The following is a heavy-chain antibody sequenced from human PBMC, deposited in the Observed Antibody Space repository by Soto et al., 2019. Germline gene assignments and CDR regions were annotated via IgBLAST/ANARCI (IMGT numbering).Heavy chain of an antibody. CDR1: GYSFTNYW. J-gene: IGHJ5*01. CDR2: IYPGDSDT. CDR3: ARWVSGYMFYDS. Sequence: GESLKISCRCSGYSFTNYWIAWVRQMPGKGLEWMGIIYPGDSDTRYSPSFQGQVTISVDKSISTAYLQWSSLKASDTAMYYCARWVSGYMFYDSWGQGTLVTVSS. V-gene: IGHV5-51*01. D-gene: IGHD5-12*01.